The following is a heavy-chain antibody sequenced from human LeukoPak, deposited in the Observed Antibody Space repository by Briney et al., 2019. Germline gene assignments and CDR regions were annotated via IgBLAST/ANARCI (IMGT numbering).Heavy chain of an antibody. CDR1: GYTFTSYG. Sequence: ASVKVSCEASGYTFTSYGISWVRQAPGQGLEWMGWISAYNGNTNYAQKFQGRVTMTTDTFTSTAYMELRSLRSDDTAMYHCARDTDTGNYYGSGSYYSPPGYWGQGTLVTVSS. J-gene: IGHJ4*02. CDR3: ARDTDTGNYYGSGSYYSPPGY. D-gene: IGHD3-10*01. CDR2: ISAYNGNT. V-gene: IGHV1-18*01.